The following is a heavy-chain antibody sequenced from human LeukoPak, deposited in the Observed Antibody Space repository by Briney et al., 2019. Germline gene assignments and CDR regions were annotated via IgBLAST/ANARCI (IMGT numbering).Heavy chain of an antibody. Sequence: SVKVSCKASGGTFSSYAISWVRQAPGQGLEWMGGIIPIFGTANCAQKFQGRVTITADESTSTAYMELSSLRSEDTAVYYCARAGVAARYYFDYWGQGTLVTVSS. D-gene: IGHD6-6*01. J-gene: IGHJ4*02. CDR2: IIPIFGTA. V-gene: IGHV1-69*01. CDR3: ARAGVAARYYFDY. CDR1: GGTFSSYA.